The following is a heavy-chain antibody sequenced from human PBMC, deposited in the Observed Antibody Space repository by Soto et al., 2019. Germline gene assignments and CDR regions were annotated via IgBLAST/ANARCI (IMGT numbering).Heavy chain of an antibody. D-gene: IGHD2-21*02. CDR2: IYTGGTT. Sequence: GGSLRLSCAASGFTVSSNYMSWVRQAPGKGLEWVSVIYTGGTTYYADSVKGRFTISRDNSKNTLYLQMNNLRAEDTAVYYCASSAYCGGDCYWGYFDYWGQGTLVTVSS. J-gene: IGHJ4*02. CDR3: ASSAYCGGDCYWGYFDY. CDR1: GFTVSSNY. V-gene: IGHV3-53*01.